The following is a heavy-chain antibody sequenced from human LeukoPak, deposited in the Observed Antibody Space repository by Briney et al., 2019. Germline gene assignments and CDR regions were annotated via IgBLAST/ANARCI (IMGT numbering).Heavy chain of an antibody. D-gene: IGHD3-10*01. CDR1: GGTFSSYA. Sequence: SVKVSCKASGGTFSSYAISWVRQAPVEGLEWMGGIIPIFGTANYAQKFQGRVTITTDESTSTAYMELSSLRSEDTAVYYCARGGMRGVSGPSWFDPWGQGTLVTVSS. J-gene: IGHJ5*02. CDR2: IIPIFGTA. CDR3: ARGGMRGVSGPSWFDP. V-gene: IGHV1-69*05.